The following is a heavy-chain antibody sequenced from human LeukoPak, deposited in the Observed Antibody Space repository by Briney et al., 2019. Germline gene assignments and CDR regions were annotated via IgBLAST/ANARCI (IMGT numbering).Heavy chain of an antibody. CDR3: TTEGRRGVPFDY. CDR1: GFTFSNAW. J-gene: IGHJ4*02. Sequence: SGGSLRLSCAASGFTFSNAWMSWVRQAPGKGLEWVGRIKSKTDGGTTDYAAPVKGRFTISRDDSKNTLYLQMNSLKTEDTAVYYCTTEGRRGVPFDYWGQGTLVTVSS. V-gene: IGHV3-15*01. CDR2: IKSKTDGGTT. D-gene: IGHD3-10*01.